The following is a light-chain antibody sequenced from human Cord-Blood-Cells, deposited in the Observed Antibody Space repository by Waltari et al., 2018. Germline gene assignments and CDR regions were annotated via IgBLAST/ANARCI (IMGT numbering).Light chain of an antibody. J-gene: IGLJ1*01. CDR2: DVS. Sequence: QSALTQPRSVSGSPGQSVTISCTGTSSAVGGSNYVSWYQQHPGKAPKLMIYDVSKRPSGVPDRFSGSKSGNTASLTISGLQAEDEADYYCCSYAGSYSRYVFGTGTKVTVL. CDR3: CSYAGSYSRYV. V-gene: IGLV2-11*01. CDR1: SSAVGGSNY.